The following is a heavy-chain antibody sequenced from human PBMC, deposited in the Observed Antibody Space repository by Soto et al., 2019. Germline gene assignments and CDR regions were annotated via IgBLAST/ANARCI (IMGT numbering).Heavy chain of an antibody. D-gene: IGHD3-10*01. CDR1: GYTFTSYD. CDR3: ARSETYSFGSGHDF. V-gene: IGHV1-46*03. Sequence: ASVKVSCKASGYTFTSYDIHWVRQAPGQGLEWIGIISPSGGSTNYAQKFQGRVTMTRDTSTSTVYMELSSLRSEDTAVYYCARSETYSFGSGHDFWGQGTLVTVSS. J-gene: IGHJ4*02. CDR2: ISPSGGST.